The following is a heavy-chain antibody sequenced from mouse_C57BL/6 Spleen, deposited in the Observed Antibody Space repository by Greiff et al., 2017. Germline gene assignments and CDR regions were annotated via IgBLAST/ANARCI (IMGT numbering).Heavy chain of an antibody. CDR1: GYSFTDYN. V-gene: IGHV1-39*01. D-gene: IGHD2-1*01. CDR2: INPNYGTT. CDR3: ARDYYGIYPYAMDY. J-gene: IGHJ4*01. Sequence: VHVKQSGPELVKPGASVKISCKASGYSFTDYNMNWVKQSNGKSLEWIGVINPNYGTTSYNQKFKGKATLTVDQSSSTAHMQLNSLTSEDSAVYYFARDYYGIYPYAMDYWGQGTSVTVSS.